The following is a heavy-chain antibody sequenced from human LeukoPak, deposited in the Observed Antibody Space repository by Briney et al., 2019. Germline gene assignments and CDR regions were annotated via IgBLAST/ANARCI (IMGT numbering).Heavy chain of an antibody. CDR3: ARDRAGNGDY. CDR1: GFTFSSYA. J-gene: IGHJ4*02. Sequence: PGGSLRLSCAASGFTFSSYAMGWVRQTPGKGLEWVSCISSSGVNTYYADSVKGRFTISRDNSKNTLYLQMGSLRAEDMAVYYCARDRAGNGDYWGQGTLVTVSS. V-gene: IGHV3-23*01. CDR2: ISSSGVNT. D-gene: IGHD4-23*01.